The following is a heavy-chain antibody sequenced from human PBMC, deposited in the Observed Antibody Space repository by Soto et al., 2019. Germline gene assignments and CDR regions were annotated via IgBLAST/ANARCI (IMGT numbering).Heavy chain of an antibody. CDR3: TRALSANYDH. J-gene: IGHJ5*02. V-gene: IGHV6-1*01. Sequence: SQTLSLTCAISGDSVSSKSAAWNWIRQSPSRGLEWLGRTYYRSKWSTDYAISVKSRITINPDTSNNHFSLQLKSVTPEDTAVYYCTRALSANYDHWGQGTLVTVSS. D-gene: IGHD1-7*01. CDR2: TYYRSKWST. CDR1: GDSVSSKSAA.